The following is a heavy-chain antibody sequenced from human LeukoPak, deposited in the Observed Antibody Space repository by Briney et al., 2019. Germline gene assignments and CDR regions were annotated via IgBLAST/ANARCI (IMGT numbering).Heavy chain of an antibody. CDR1: SGSFSGYY. Sequence: SETLSLTCAVYSGSFSGYYWSWIRQPPGKGLEWIGEINHSGSTNYNPSLKSRVTISVDTSKNQFSLKLSSVTAADTAVYYCARLVVPAALYYFDYWGQGTLVTVSS. D-gene: IGHD2-2*01. CDR2: INHSGST. J-gene: IGHJ4*02. CDR3: ARLVVPAALYYFDY. V-gene: IGHV4-34*01.